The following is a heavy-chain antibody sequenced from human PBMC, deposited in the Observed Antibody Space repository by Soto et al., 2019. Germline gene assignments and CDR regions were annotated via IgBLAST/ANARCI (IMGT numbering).Heavy chain of an antibody. CDR3: ARDSYYDVLTGYPRNVFDI. J-gene: IGHJ3*02. V-gene: IGHV1-2*02. Sequence: SVKVSCKASGYTFTGHYMHWVRQAPGQGLEWMGWINPNSGGTNYAQNFQGRVTMTRDTSINTAYMELSRLRSDDTAVYYCARDSYYDVLTGYPRNVFDIWAKGTMVTV. D-gene: IGHD3-9*01. CDR2: INPNSGGT. CDR1: GYTFTGHY.